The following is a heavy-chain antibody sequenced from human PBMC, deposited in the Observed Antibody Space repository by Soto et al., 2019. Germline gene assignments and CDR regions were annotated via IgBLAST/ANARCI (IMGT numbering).Heavy chain of an antibody. CDR2: INSDGSSA. Sequence: EVQLVESGGGLVQPGGSLRLSCAASGLTFSNYWMHWVRQAPGKGLVWVSRINSDGSSASYADSVKGRFTISRDNAKNALYLQMNSLRAEDTAVYYCARDTLELLYYFDYWGQGTLVTVSS. CDR3: ARDTLELLYYFDY. V-gene: IGHV3-74*01. J-gene: IGHJ4*02. D-gene: IGHD1-7*01. CDR1: GLTFSNYW.